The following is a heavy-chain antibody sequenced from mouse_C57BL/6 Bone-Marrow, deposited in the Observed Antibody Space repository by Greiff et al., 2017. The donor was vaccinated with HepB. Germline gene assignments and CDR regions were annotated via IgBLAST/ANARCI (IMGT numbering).Heavy chain of an antibody. CDR1: GFTFSSYA. D-gene: IGHD1-1*01. V-gene: IGHV5-4*01. J-gene: IGHJ4*01. Sequence: EVQGVESGGGLVKPGGSLKLSCAASGFTFSSYAMSWVRQTPEKRLEWVATISDGGSYTYYPDNVKGRFTISRDNAKNNLYLQMSHLKSEDTAMYYCARDAIYYGSSYAMDYWGQGTSVTVSS. CDR2: ISDGGSYT. CDR3: ARDAIYYGSSYAMDY.